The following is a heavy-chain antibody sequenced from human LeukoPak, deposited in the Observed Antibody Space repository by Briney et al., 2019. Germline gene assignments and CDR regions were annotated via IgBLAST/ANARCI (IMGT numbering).Heavy chain of an antibody. CDR1: GGSISSSSYC. D-gene: IGHD3-22*01. J-gene: IGHJ4*02. Sequence: SETLSLTCTVSGGSISSSSYCWGWIRQPPGKGLEWIGNIHYGGSTYYNPSLKSRVSISVDTSNNQFSLKLSSVTAADTAVFYCATLGFSSGYYYYFDHWGQGTLVTVSS. V-gene: IGHV4-39*07. CDR2: IHYGGST. CDR3: ATLGFSSGYYYYFDH.